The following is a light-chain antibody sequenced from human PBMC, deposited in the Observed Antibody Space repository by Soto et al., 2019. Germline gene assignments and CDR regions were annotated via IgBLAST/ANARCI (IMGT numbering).Light chain of an antibody. CDR3: SSFTSSNTYV. V-gene: IGLV2-18*02. J-gene: IGLJ1*01. Sequence: QSVLTQPSSVSGSPGQSVAISCTGTSSDIGAYNRVSWYQQPPGTAPKLMIYDVNNRPSGVPDRFSGSKSGNTASLTISGLQADDEADYYCSSFTSSNTYVFGTGTKVTVL. CDR2: DVN. CDR1: SSDIGAYNR.